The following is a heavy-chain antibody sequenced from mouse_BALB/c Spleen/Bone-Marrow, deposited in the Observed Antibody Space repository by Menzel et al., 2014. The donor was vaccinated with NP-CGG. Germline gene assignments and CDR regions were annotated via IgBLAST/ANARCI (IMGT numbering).Heavy chain of an antibody. CDR1: GFTFSYYG. D-gene: IGHD3-1*01. CDR3: ARDSSGYFDY. J-gene: IGHJ2*01. V-gene: IGHV5-9-4*01. CDR2: ISSGGSYT. Sequence: EVMLVESGGGLVKPGGSLKLSCAASGFTFSYYGMSWVRQSPEKRLEWVAEISSGGSYTYYPDTVTGRFTISRDNAKNTLYLEMRCLRSEDTAMCYCARDSSGYFDYWGQGTTLTVSS.